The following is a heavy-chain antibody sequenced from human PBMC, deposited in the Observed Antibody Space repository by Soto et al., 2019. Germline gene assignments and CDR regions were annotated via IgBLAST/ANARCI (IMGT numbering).Heavy chain of an antibody. Sequence: GGSLRLSCAASGFTFSSYGMHWVRQAPGKGLEWVAVISYDGSNKYYADSVKGRFTISRDNSKNTLYLQMNSLGAEDTAVYYCAKDLHPITMVRGVIPFDYWGQGTLVTVSS. CDR1: GFTFSSYG. CDR2: ISYDGSNK. D-gene: IGHD3-10*01. J-gene: IGHJ4*02. CDR3: AKDLHPITMVRGVIPFDY. V-gene: IGHV3-30*18.